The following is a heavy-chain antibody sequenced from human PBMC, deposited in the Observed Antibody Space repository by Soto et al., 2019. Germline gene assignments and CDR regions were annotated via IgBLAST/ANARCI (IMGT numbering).Heavy chain of an antibody. D-gene: IGHD4-17*01. J-gene: IGHJ6*02. V-gene: IGHV3-30*18. CDR3: AKILQLGDYAYYYYGMDV. CDR1: GFTFRSYG. CDR2: ISYDGSNK. Sequence: QVQLVESGGGVVQPGRSLRLSCAASGFTFRSYGMHWVRQAPGKGLEWVAVISYDGSNKYYADSVKGRFTISRDNSKNTLYLQMNSLRAEDTAVYYCAKILQLGDYAYYYYGMDVWGQGTTVTVSS.